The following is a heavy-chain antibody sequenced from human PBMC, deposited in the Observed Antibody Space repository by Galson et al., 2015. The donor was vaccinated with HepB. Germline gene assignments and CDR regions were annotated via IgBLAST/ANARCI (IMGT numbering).Heavy chain of an antibody. CDR3: AADSSPYYYDTSGNFGYFDL. CDR1: GFIFTTSA. D-gene: IGHD3-22*01. V-gene: IGHV1-58*02. CDR2: FVVGSGNT. Sequence: SVKVSGKASGFIFTTSARQGVRQARGQRLEWIGWFVVGSGNTNYAQEFQERVIITRDMSTNTAYMELSSLRSEDTAVYYCAADSSPYYYDTSGNFGYFDLWGRGTLVTVSS. J-gene: IGHJ2*01.